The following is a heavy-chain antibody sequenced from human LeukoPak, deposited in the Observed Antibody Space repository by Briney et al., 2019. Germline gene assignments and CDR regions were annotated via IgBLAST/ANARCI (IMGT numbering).Heavy chain of an antibody. CDR2: ISNSGST. Sequence: SETLSLTCTVSGGSMSSGYYYWSWIRQPAGKGLEWIGRISNSGSTYYNPSLKSRVTISVDTSKNQFSLKLSSVTAADTAVYYCARHPYGYFDYWGQGTLVTVSS. CDR3: ARHPYGYFDY. V-gene: IGHV4-61*02. D-gene: IGHD4-17*01. J-gene: IGHJ4*02. CDR1: GGSMSSGYYY.